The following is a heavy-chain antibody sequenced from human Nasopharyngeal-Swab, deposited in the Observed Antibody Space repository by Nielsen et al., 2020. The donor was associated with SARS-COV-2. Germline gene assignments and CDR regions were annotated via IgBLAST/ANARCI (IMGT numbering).Heavy chain of an antibody. CDR1: GGSISSYY. D-gene: IGHD6-19*01. Sequence: SETLSLTCTVSGGSISSYYWSWIRQPPGKGLEWIGYIYYSGSTNYNPSLKSRVTISVNTSKNQFSLKLSSVTAADTAVYYCARDWMIAVAGYYYYYGMDIWGQGTTVTVSS. V-gene: IGHV4-59*12. CDR2: IYYSGST. J-gene: IGHJ6*02. CDR3: ARDWMIAVAGYYYYYGMDI.